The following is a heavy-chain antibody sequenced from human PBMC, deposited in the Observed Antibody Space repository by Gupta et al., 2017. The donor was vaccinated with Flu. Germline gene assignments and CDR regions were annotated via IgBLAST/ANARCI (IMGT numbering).Heavy chain of an antibody. V-gene: IGHV3-33*01. CDR2: IWYDGTNK. Sequence: QVQLVESGGGVVQPGRSLRLSCEASEFSFRTFGMHWVRQAPGKGLEWMAFIWYDGTNKYYADSVKGRFIISRDNSKNTLYLQMNSLRAEDTAVYFCARGNSLSGYGFDVWGQGTMVTVSS. CDR1: EFSFRTFG. CDR3: ARGNSLSGYGFDV. J-gene: IGHJ3*01. D-gene: IGHD3-10*01.